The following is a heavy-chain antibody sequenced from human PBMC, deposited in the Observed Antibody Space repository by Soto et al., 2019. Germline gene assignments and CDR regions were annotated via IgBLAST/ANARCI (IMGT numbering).Heavy chain of an antibody. Sequence: PSETLSLTCAVYGGSFSGYYWSWIRQPQGKGLEWIGEINHSGSTNYNPSLKSRVTISVDTSKNQFSLKLSSVTAADTAVYYCARGRWYYYGSGSFNWFDPWGQGTLVTVSS. J-gene: IGHJ5*02. V-gene: IGHV4-34*01. CDR3: ARGRWYYYGSGSFNWFDP. D-gene: IGHD3-10*01. CDR1: GGSFSGYY. CDR2: INHSGST.